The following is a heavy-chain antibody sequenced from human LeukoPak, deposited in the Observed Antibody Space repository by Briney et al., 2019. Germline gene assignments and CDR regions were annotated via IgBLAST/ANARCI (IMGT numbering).Heavy chain of an antibody. CDR2: IFYSGGT. CDR1: GGSISSSSYY. J-gene: IGHJ4*02. V-gene: IGHV4-39*07. CDR3: ARVSSSSWSDHFDY. D-gene: IGHD6-13*01. Sequence: SETLSLTCTVSGGSISSSSYYWGWIRQTPGKGLEWIGNIFYSGGTYYSPSLTSRVTISLDTSRNQFSLKLNSVTAADTAVYYCARVSSSSWSDHFDYWGQGTLVTVSS.